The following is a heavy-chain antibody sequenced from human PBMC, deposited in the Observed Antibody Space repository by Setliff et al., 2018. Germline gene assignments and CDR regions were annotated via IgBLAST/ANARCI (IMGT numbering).Heavy chain of an antibody. J-gene: IGHJ3*02. CDR3: ARDLIAVAATPAFDI. Sequence: ASVKVSCKASGYTFTTYDIIWVRQATGQGLEWMGWMNPNSGNAAYTQKFQGRVNMTRNTSISTAYMELSSLRSDDTAVYYCARDLIAVAATPAFDIWGQGTMVTVPS. CDR2: MNPNSGNA. CDR1: GYTFTTYD. V-gene: IGHV1-8*02. D-gene: IGHD6-19*01.